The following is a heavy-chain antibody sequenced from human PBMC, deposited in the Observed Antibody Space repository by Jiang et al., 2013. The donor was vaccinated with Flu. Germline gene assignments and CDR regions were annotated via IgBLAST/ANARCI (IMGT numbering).Heavy chain of an antibody. Sequence: SLTCNVSSGSVSSGDYFWNWIRQSPGKGLEWIGYIYYGEGTHYSPTLQSRLAISIDTSNNQFSLQLTSVTAADSAVYYCAAATSVTMRAFEIWGQGTMVSVSS. V-gene: IGHV4-30-4*01. CDR2: IYYGEGT. CDR1: SGSVSSGDYF. CDR3: AAATSVTMRAFEI. D-gene: IGHD2-2*01. J-gene: IGHJ3*02.